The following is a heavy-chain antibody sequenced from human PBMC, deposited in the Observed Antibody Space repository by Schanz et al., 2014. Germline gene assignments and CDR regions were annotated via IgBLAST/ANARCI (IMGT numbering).Heavy chain of an antibody. D-gene: IGHD6-6*01. CDR3: ARAGQDFEYSSLSPIWYFDL. CDR1: RYPFTAYY. CDR2: INPNSGDT. J-gene: IGHJ2*01. V-gene: IGHV1-2*06. Sequence: QVQLVQSGAEVKKLGASVKVSCKASRYPFTAYYMHWVRQAPGQGLEWMGRINPNSGDTNYAQKFQGRVTMTRDTSISTAYMELSRLRSDDTAVYYCARAGQDFEYSSLSPIWYFDLWGRGTLVTVSS.